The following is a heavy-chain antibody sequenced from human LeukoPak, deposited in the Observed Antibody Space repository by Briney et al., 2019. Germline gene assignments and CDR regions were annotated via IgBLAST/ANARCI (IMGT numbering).Heavy chain of an antibody. J-gene: IGHJ4*02. CDR3: AKVWGSYRYAPNHFDY. CDR1: GYSISAGYY. CDR2: IYRSGST. D-gene: IGHD3-16*02. Sequence: SETLSLTCAVSGYSISAGYYWGWIRQSPGKGLEWIGSIYRSGSTYYNPSLKSRVTISIDTSKNQLSLKLNSVTAADTAVYYCAKVWGSYRYAPNHFDYWGQGTLVTVSS. V-gene: IGHV4-38-2*01.